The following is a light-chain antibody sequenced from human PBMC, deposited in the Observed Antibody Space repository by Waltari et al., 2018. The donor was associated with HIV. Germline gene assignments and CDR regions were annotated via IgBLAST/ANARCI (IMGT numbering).Light chain of an antibody. CDR3: CSYAGSNTYL. CDR1: SSDVGSYNY. J-gene: IGLJ1*01. Sequence: QSALTQPASASGLPGQSLPIPCTGSSSDVGSYNYVSWYQQHPGKAPKLLIYDVSKRPSGVSNRFSVSKSGNTASLTISGLQAEDEADYYCCSYAGSNTYLFGTGTEVTVL. V-gene: IGLV2-23*02. CDR2: DVS.